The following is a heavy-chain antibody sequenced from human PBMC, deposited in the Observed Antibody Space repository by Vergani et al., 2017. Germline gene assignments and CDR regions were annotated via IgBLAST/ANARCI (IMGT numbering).Heavy chain of an antibody. D-gene: IGHD3-9*01. CDR2: ISSGSSSI. CDR1: GFTFSGYG. J-gene: IGHJ4*02. CDR3: ARDHYDILTGYYRPDY. Sequence: EVQLVESGGGLVLPGGSLRLSCAASGFTFSGYGMNWVRQAPGKGLEWVSYISSGSSSIYYADSVKGRFTISRDNAKNSVHLQMNSLIAEDTAVYYCARDHYDILTGYYRPDYWGQGTLVTVSS. V-gene: IGHV3-48*01.